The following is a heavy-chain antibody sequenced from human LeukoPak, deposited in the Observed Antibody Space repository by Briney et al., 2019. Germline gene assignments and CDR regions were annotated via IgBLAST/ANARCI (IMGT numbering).Heavy chain of an antibody. CDR1: GFTVSSNY. Sequence: GGSLRLSCAASGFTVSSNYMSWVRQAPGKGLEWVSVIYNGGSTYYADSVKGRFTISRDNSKNTLYLQMNSLRAEDTAVYYCAREGIAAPPRFPMDVWGQGTTVTVSS. V-gene: IGHV3-53*01. CDR3: AREGIAAPPRFPMDV. CDR2: IYNGGST. J-gene: IGHJ6*02. D-gene: IGHD6-13*01.